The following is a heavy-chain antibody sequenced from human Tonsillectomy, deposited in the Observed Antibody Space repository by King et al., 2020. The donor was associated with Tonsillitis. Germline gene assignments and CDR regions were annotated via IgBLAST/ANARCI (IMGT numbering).Heavy chain of an antibody. CDR2: ISSSSSYI. Sequence: RQAPGKGLEWVSSISSSSSYIYYADSVKGRLTISRDNAKNSLYLQMNSLRGEDTDVYYCARYIGEHGWFGELCRRCHYYSGMYVWGQGTAFTVS. V-gene: IGHV3-21*01. D-gene: IGHD3-10*01. J-gene: IGHJ6*02. CDR3: ARYIGEHGWFGELCRRCHYYSGMYV.